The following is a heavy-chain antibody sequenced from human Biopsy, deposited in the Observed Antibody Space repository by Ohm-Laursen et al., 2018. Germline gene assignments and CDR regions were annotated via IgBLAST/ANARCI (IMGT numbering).Heavy chain of an antibody. V-gene: IGHV3-53*01. CDR2: IYSDGRT. CDR1: GFSVSDNY. Sequence: SLRLSRTASGFSVSDNYMSWVRQAPGKGLEWVSVIYSDGRTYYADSVKGRVTISSDNSKNALYLQMSSLRAEDTAVYYCAREKGGDPYYFDYWGQGTLVTISS. D-gene: IGHD3-10*01. CDR3: AREKGGDPYYFDY. J-gene: IGHJ4*02.